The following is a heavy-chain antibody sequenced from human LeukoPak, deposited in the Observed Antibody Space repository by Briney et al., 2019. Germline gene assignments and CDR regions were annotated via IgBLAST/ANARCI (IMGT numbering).Heavy chain of an antibody. Sequence: GGSLRPSCAASGFTFSSYGMHWVRQAPGKGLEWVAFIRYDGSNKYYADSVKGRFTISRDNSKNTLYLQMNSLRAEDTAVYYCAKVYGRSSSWYGHDAFDIWGQGTMVTVSS. D-gene: IGHD6-13*01. CDR3: AKVYGRSSSWYGHDAFDI. CDR1: GFTFSSYG. J-gene: IGHJ3*02. V-gene: IGHV3-30*02. CDR2: IRYDGSNK.